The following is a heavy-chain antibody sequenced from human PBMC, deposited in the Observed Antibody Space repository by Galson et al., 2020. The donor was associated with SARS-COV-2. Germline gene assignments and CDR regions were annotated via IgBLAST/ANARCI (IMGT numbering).Heavy chain of an antibody. CDR2: FDPEDGET. CDR3: ATGLEIRFGELSLYNY. J-gene: IGHJ4*02. Sequence: ASVKVSCKVSGYTLTELSMHWVRQAPGKGLEWMGGFDPEDGETIYAQKFQGRVTMTEDTSTDTAYMELSSLRSEDTAVYYCATGLEIRFGELSLYNYWGQGTLVTVSS. D-gene: IGHD3-16*02. V-gene: IGHV1-24*01. CDR1: GYTLTELS.